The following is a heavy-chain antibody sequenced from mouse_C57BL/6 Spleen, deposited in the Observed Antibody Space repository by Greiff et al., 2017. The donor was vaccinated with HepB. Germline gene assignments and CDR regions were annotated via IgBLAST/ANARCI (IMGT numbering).Heavy chain of an antibody. CDR1: GYTFTSYW. CDR3: ARWLPFYAMDY. CDR2: IYPSDSET. J-gene: IGHJ4*01. Sequence: VKLQQPGAELVRPGSSVKLSCKASGYTFTSYWMDWVKQRPGQGLEWIGNIYPSDSETHYNQKFKDKATLTVDKSSSTAYMQLSSLTSEDSAVYYCARWLPFYAMDYWGQGTSVTVSS. V-gene: IGHV1-61*01. D-gene: IGHD2-2*01.